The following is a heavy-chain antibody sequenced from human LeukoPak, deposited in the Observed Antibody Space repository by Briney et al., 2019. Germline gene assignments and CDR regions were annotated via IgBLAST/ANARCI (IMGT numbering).Heavy chain of an antibody. V-gene: IGHV4-59*01. Sequence: PSETLSLTCTVSGGSISSYYWSWIRQPPGKGLEWIGYIYFSGSTNYNPSLKSRVTISVDTSKNQFSLKMSSVTAADTAVYYCARADYYDSSGLHWGQGTLVTVSS. J-gene: IGHJ4*02. D-gene: IGHD3-22*01. CDR3: ARADYYDSSGLH. CDR2: IYFSGST. CDR1: GGSISSYY.